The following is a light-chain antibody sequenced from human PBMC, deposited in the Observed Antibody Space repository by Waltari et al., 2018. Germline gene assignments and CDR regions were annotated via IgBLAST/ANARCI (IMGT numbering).Light chain of an antibody. CDR3: QQYNNWLSVT. V-gene: IGKV3-15*01. J-gene: IGKJ5*01. CDR1: QTIDNN. Sequence: EIVVTQSPATLSVSPGERATLSCRTSQTIDNNLAWYQQKPGQTPMLLIYGASTRASGIPARFSGSGFGTEFTLTISSLQSEDFAVYYCQQYNNWLSVTFGQGTRLEI. CDR2: GAS.